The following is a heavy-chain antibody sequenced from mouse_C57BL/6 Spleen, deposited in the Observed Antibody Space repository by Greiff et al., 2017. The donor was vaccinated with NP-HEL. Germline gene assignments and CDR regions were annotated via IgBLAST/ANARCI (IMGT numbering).Heavy chain of an antibody. V-gene: IGHV1-42*01. CDR1: GYSFTGYY. D-gene: IGHD3-2*02. CDR3: ARQLRLRGAMDY. CDR2: INPSTGGT. J-gene: IGHJ4*01. Sequence: EVQLQQSGPELVKPGASVKISCKASGYSFTGYYMNWVKQSPEKSLEWIGEINPSTGGTTYNQKFKAKATLTVDKSSSTAYMQLKSLTSEDSAVYDCARQLRLRGAMDYWGQGTSVTVSS.